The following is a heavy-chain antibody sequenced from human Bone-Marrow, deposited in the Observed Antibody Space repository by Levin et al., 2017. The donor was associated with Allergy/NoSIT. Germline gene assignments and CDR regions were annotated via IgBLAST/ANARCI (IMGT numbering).Heavy chain of an antibody. V-gene: IGHV1-2*03. D-gene: IGHD6-13*01. CDR1: GNTFTGHY. J-gene: IGHJ4*02. CDR3: ARGSIAAAGRVGVDY. Sequence: LEASVKVSCKSSGNTFTGHYLHWVRQAPGQGLEWMGWINPNSGSTKYAQKFQGRVTMSRDMSISTAYMELSRLTSDDTAVYYCARGSIAAAGRVGVDYWGQGTLVTVSS. CDR2: INPNSGST.